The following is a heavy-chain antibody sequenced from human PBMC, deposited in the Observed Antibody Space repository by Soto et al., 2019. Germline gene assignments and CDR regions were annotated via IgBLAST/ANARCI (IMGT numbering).Heavy chain of an antibody. CDR3: AKYYTTVEWSSPYYYMDV. V-gene: IGHV3-23*01. Sequence: EVQLLESGGGLVQPGGSLRLSCAASGFTFSSYAMSWVRQAPGKGLEWVSAISGSGGSTYYASSVKGRFTISRDNSKKTLYLQMNSLRAEDTAVYYCAKYYTTVEWSSPYYYMDVWGKGTTVTVSS. D-gene: IGHD3-3*01. J-gene: IGHJ6*03. CDR2: ISGSGGST. CDR1: GFTFSSYA.